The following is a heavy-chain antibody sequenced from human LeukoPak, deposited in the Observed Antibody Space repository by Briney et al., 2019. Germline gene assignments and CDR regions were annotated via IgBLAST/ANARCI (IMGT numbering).Heavy chain of an antibody. CDR1: GFPLSTSGVG. CDR3: AHRLGYYDSSGYYSTEYFQH. CDR2: IYWDDDK. J-gene: IGHJ1*01. Sequence: SGPTLVKPTQTLTLTCTFSGFPLSTSGVGVGWIRQPPGKALDWFALIYWDDDKRYSPSLKSRLTITKDTSKNQVVLTMTNMDPVDTATYYCAHRLGYYDSSGYYSTEYFQHWGQGTLVTVSS. D-gene: IGHD3-22*01. V-gene: IGHV2-5*02.